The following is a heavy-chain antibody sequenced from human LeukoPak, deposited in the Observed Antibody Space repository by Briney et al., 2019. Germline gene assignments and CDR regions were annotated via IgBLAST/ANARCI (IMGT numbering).Heavy chain of an antibody. Sequence: SQTLSLTCTVSGASISSGSYYWSWIRQPAGKGLERIGRVSTSGSTNYNPSLQSRVTISVDTSKNQFSLKLTSVTAADTAVYFCARGSLGADYWGQGTLVTVSP. CDR1: GASISSGSYY. V-gene: IGHV4-61*02. D-gene: IGHD1-26*01. CDR2: VSTSGST. J-gene: IGHJ4*02. CDR3: ARGSLGADY.